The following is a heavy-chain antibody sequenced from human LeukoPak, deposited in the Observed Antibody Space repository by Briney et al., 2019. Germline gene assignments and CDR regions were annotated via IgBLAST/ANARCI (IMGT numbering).Heavy chain of an antibody. CDR1: GYTFTGYY. V-gene: IGHV1-2*04. CDR2: INPNSGGT. J-gene: IGHJ4*02. CDR3: ARGGGDYYDSSGYQGTTFDY. D-gene: IGHD3-22*01. Sequence: ASVKVSCKASGYTFTGYYMHWVRQAPGQGLEWMGWINPNSGGTNYAQKFQGWVTMTRGTSISTAYMELSRLRSDDTAVYYCARGGGDYYDSSGYQGTTFDYWGQGTLVTVSS.